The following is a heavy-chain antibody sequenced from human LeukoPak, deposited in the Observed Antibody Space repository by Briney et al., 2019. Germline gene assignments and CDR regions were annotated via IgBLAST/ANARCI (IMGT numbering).Heavy chain of an antibody. CDR2: IYSGGST. J-gene: IGHJ4*02. Sequence: GGSLRLSCAASGFTVSSNYMSWVRQAPGKGLEWVSVIYSGGSTYYADSVKGRFTISRDNSKNTLYLQMNSLRAEDTAVYYCARDSDYYDSSGYYGDYFDYWGQGTLVTVSS. D-gene: IGHD3-22*01. CDR3: ARDSDYYDSSGYYGDYFDY. CDR1: GFTVSSNY. V-gene: IGHV3-66*01.